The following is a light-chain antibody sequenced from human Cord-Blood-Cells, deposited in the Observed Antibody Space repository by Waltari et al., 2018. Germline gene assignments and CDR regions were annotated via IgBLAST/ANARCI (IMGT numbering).Light chain of an antibody. CDR1: QSISSY. CDR2: AAS. J-gene: IGKJ1*01. Sequence: LQLTQPPSSLTPSGGDRVTITCRASQSISSYLNWYQQKPGKAPKLLIYAASSLQSGVPSRFSGSGSGTDFTLTISSLQPEDFATYYCQQSYSTPWTFGQGTKVEIK. CDR3: QQSYSTPWT. V-gene: IGKV1-39*01.